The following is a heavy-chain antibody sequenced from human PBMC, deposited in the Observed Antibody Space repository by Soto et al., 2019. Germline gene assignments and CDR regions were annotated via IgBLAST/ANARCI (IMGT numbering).Heavy chain of an antibody. CDR1: GYSFTSYW. Sequence: GESLKISCKGSGYSFTSYWIGWVRQMPRKGLEWMGIIYPGDSDTRYSPSFQGQVTISADKSISTAYLQWSSLKASDTAMYYCARRELPMYYDILTGYYNVNAFDIWGQGTMVTVSS. J-gene: IGHJ3*02. D-gene: IGHD3-9*01. CDR2: IYPGDSDT. V-gene: IGHV5-51*01. CDR3: ARRELPMYYDILTGYYNVNAFDI.